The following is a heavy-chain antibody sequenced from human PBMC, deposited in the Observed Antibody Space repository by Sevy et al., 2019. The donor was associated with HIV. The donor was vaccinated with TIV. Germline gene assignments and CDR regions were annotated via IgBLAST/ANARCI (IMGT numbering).Heavy chain of an antibody. J-gene: IGHJ6*02. D-gene: IGHD3-10*01. Sequence: SETLSLTCTVSGGSISSGDSSWSWIRQHPGKGLEWIGYIHYSGSPYYNPSLKSRVTISVDTSKNQFSLKLTSVTAADTAVYYCAREMEGSGTYGMDVWGQGTTVTVSS. CDR3: AREMEGSGTYGMDV. V-gene: IGHV4-31*03. CDR1: GGSISSGDSS. CDR2: IHYSGSP.